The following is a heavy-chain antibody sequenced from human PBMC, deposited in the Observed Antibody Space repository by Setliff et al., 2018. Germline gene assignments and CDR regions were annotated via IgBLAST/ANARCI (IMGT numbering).Heavy chain of an antibody. D-gene: IGHD6-13*01. V-gene: IGHV4-59*11. CDR1: GGSISSHY. CDR3: AREEPYSSSWSWFDP. Sequence: PSETLSLTCTVSGGSISSHYWSWIRQPPGKGLEWIGYIYYSGSTNYNPSLKSRVTISVDTSKNQFSLKLSSVTAADTAVYYCAREEPYSSSWSWFDPWGQGTLVPVSS. J-gene: IGHJ5*02. CDR2: IYYSGST.